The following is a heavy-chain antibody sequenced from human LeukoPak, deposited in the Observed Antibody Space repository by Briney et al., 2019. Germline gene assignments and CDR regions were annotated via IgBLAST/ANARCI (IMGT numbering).Heavy chain of an antibody. CDR1: GGSISSGGYS. CDR2: IYHSGST. D-gene: IGHD4-17*01. CDR3: ARETYGDLPDY. V-gene: IGHV4-30-2*01. Sequence: SETLSLTCAVSGGSISSGGYSWSWIRQPPGKGLEWIGYIYHSGSTYYNPSLKSRVTISVDRSKNQFSLKLSSVTAADTAVYYCARETYGDLPDYWGQGTLVTASS. J-gene: IGHJ4*02.